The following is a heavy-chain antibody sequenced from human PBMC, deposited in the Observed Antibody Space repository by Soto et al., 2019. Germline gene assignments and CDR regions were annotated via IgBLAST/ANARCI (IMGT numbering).Heavy chain of an antibody. D-gene: IGHD6-13*01. CDR2: IYHTGST. Sequence: QVQLQESGPGLVKPSQTLSLTCTVSGGSISSGGYYWTWIRHHPGKGLEWIGNIYHTGSTFHNPSLQSRVTIAVVTSQNHFSLKVSSMTAADTAVYYCARGQAAAGLLDYWGHGTQVTVSS. CDR3: ARGQAAAGLLDY. J-gene: IGHJ4*01. V-gene: IGHV4-31*03. CDR1: GGSISSGGYY.